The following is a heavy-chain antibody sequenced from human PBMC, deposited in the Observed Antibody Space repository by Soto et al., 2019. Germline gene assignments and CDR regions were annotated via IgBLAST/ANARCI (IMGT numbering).Heavy chain of an antibody. CDR1: GYSFTSYW. D-gene: IGHD4-17*01. Sequence: GESLKISCKGSGYSFTSYWISWVRQMPGKGLEWMGRIDPSDSYTNYSPSFQGHVTISAAKSISTAYLQWSSLKASDTAMYYCASHVAYGDYLYYYYGMDVWGQGTTVTVSS. CDR2: IDPSDSYT. V-gene: IGHV5-10-1*01. CDR3: ASHVAYGDYLYYYYGMDV. J-gene: IGHJ6*02.